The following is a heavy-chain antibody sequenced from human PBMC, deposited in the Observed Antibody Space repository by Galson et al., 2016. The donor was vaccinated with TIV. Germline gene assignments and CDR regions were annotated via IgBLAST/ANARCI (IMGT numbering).Heavy chain of an antibody. V-gene: IGHV3-30*04. J-gene: IGHJ4*02. CDR1: GLIFSSSA. CDR3: ARPASLGYFDWLPPDS. CDR2: ISYDGSHK. Sequence: SLRLSCAGSGLIFSSSAVHWVRQAPGKGLEWLAIISYDGSHKNYGDPVKGRFTVSRDNSENTVFLQMNNLRSDDTAVYYCARPASLGYFDWLPPDSWGQGTLVTVSS. D-gene: IGHD3-9*01.